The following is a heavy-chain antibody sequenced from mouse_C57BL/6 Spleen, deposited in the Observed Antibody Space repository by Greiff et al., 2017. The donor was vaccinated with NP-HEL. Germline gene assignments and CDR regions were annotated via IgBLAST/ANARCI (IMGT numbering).Heavy chain of an antibody. CDR2: IDPETGGT. V-gene: IGHV1-15*01. D-gene: IGHD1-1*01. Sequence: VQLVESGAELVRPGASVTLSCKASGYTFTDYEMHWVKQTPVHGLEWIGAIDPETGGTAYNQKFKGKAILTADKSSSTAYMELRSLTSEDSAVYYCTSSLYYGSSFYFDYWGQGTTLTVSS. CDR3: TSSLYYGSSFYFDY. CDR1: GYTFTDYE. J-gene: IGHJ2*01.